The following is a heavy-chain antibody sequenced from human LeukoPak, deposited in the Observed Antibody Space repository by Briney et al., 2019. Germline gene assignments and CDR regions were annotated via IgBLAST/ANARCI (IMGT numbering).Heavy chain of an antibody. D-gene: IGHD3-10*01. CDR2: ISSSSSTI. V-gene: IGHV3-48*01. CDR1: GFTLSDHY. J-gene: IGHJ4*02. CDR3: AREATGDDFDY. Sequence: TGGSLRLSCAASGFTLSDHYMDWVRQAPGKGLEWVSYISSSSSTIYYADSVKGRFTISRDNAKNSLYLQMNSLRAEDTAVYYCAREATGDDFDYWGQGTLVTVSS.